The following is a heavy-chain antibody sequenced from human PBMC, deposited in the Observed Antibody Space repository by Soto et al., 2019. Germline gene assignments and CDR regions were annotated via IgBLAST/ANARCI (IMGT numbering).Heavy chain of an antibody. CDR3: ARVESYGYYFDY. Sequence: ASVKVSCKGSGCTFTSYAMHWVRQAPGQRLEWMGWINAGNGNTKYSQKFQGRVTITRDTSASTAYMELSSLRSEDTAVYYCARVESYGYYFDYWGQGTLVTVSS. CDR2: INAGNGNT. D-gene: IGHD5-18*01. V-gene: IGHV1-3*01. CDR1: GCTFTSYA. J-gene: IGHJ4*02.